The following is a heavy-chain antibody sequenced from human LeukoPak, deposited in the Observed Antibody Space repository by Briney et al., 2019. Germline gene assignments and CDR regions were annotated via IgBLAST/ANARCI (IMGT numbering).Heavy chain of an antibody. CDR3: AKRYCSGGSCYFRFDP. V-gene: IGHV4-34*01. J-gene: IGHJ5*02. D-gene: IGHD2-15*01. CDR2: INHSGST. CDR1: GGSFSGYY. Sequence: RSESLSLTCAVYGGSFSGYYWSWIRQPRGKGLEWIGEINHSGSTNYNPSLKSRVTISVDTSKNQFSLKLSSVTAADTAVYYCAKRYCSGGSCYFRFDPWGQGTLVTVSS.